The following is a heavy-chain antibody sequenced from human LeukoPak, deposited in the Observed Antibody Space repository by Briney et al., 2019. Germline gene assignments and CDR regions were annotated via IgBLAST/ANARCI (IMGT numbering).Heavy chain of an antibody. V-gene: IGHV3-30-3*01. D-gene: IGHD6-13*01. CDR3: ARDFQLVLGPLCDY. CDR2: ISYDGSNK. J-gene: IGHJ4*02. Sequence: GGSLRLSCAASGFTFSSYAMHWVRQAPGKGLERVAVISYDGSNKYYADSVKGRFTISRDNSKNTLYLQMNSLRAEDTAVYYCARDFQLVLGPLCDYWGQGTLVTVSS. CDR1: GFTFSSYA.